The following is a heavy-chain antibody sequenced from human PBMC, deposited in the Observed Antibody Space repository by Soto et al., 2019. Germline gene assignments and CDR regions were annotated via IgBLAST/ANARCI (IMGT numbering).Heavy chain of an antibody. CDR3: ARGGTSGWLKGAYDV. CDR2: IIPMFGIP. Sequence: QVQLVQSGAEVKKPGSSVKVSCKASGGTLNKHAITWVRRAPGQGLEWLGGIIPMFGIPNYPQKFQGRVIITADDSTNTSHMELSSLTSDDTAVYFCARGGTSGWLKGAYDVWGQGTMVTVS. CDR1: GGTLNKHA. V-gene: IGHV1-69*01. D-gene: IGHD6-19*01. J-gene: IGHJ3*01.